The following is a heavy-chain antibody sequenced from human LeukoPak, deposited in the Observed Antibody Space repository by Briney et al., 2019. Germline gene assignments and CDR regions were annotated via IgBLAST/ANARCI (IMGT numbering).Heavy chain of an antibody. CDR1: GGSISSGGYY. CDR3: ARQVVTLFDP. Sequence: PSETLSLTCTVSGGSISSGGYYWRCIRQHPGKGLEWIGYIYYSGSTYYNPSLKSRVTISVDTSKNQFSLKLSSVTAADTAVYYCARQVVTLFDPWGQGTLVTVSS. J-gene: IGHJ5*02. CDR2: IYYSGST. D-gene: IGHD3-22*01. V-gene: IGHV4-31*03.